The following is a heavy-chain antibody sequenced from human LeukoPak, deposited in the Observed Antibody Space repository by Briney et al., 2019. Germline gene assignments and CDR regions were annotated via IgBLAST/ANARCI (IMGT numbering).Heavy chain of an antibody. D-gene: IGHD3-10*01. V-gene: IGHV4-34*01. Sequence: PGGSLRLSCTASGFTFSSYSMNWVRQAPGKGLEWIGEINHSGSTNYNPSLKSRVTISVDTSKNQFSLKLSSVTAADTAVYYCARLAYYYGSGDYWGQGTLVTVSS. CDR2: INHSGST. CDR3: ARLAYYYGSGDY. J-gene: IGHJ4*02. CDR1: GFTFSSYS.